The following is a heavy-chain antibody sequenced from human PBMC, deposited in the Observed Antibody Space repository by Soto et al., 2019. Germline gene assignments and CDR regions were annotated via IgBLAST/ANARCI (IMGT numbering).Heavy chain of an antibody. CDR3: AREKGDSSGYYFVSQFQH. Sequence: PSETLSLTCTVSGASVSGCGYSWTWIRQPPGKGLEWIGHIYYSGSTNYNPSLKSRVTISVDTSKNQFSLELSSVTAADTAVYYCAREKGDSSGYYFVSQFQHWGQGTLVT. CDR1: GASVSGCGYS. J-gene: IGHJ1*01. CDR2: IYYSGST. D-gene: IGHD3-22*01. V-gene: IGHV4-61*08.